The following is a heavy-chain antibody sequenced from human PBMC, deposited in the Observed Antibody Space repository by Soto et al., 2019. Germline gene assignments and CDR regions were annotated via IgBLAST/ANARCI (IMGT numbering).Heavy chain of an antibody. CDR1: GFTFGDYA. Sequence: GGSLRLSCTASGFTFGDYAMSWVRQAPGKGLEWVGFIRSKAYGGTTEYAASVKDRFTISRDDSKSIAYLQMNSLKTEDTAVYYCTREGSGWYYYYYGMDVWGQGTQVTVSS. CDR2: IRSKAYGGTT. D-gene: IGHD6-19*01. V-gene: IGHV3-49*04. CDR3: TREGSGWYYYYYGMDV. J-gene: IGHJ6*02.